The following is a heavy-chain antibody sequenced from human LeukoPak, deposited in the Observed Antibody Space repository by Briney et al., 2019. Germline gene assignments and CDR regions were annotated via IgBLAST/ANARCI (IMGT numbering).Heavy chain of an antibody. CDR1: GFPFSTYW. V-gene: IGHV3-7*01. D-gene: IGHD1-26*01. Sequence: GGSLRLSCVASGFPFSTYWMTWVRQAPGKGLEWVANINQDGRHRYFVNSVEGRFSISRDNAKNSLYLQIDSLRADDTAVYYCARGGRGWFDPWGQGTLVTVSS. J-gene: IGHJ5*02. CDR3: ARGGRGWFDP. CDR2: INQDGRHR.